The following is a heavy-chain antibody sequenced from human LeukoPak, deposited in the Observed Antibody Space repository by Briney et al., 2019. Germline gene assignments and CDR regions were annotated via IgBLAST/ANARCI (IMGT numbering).Heavy chain of an antibody. CDR3: ATESPGDY. CDR2: ISYDGSNK. Sequence: GGSLRLSCAASGFTFSSYGMHWVRQAPGKGLEWVAVISYDGSNKYYADSVKGRFTISRDNSKNTLYLQMNSLRAEDTAVYYCATESPGDYWGQGTLVTVSS. V-gene: IGHV3-30*03. CDR1: GFTFSSYG. J-gene: IGHJ4*02.